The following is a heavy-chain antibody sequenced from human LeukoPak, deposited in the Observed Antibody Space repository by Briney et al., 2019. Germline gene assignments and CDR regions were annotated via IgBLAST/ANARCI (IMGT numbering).Heavy chain of an antibody. V-gene: IGHV3-21*01. Sequence: GGSLRLSCAASGFTFSSYSMNWVRQAPGKGLEWVSSISSSSSYIYYADSVKGRFTISRDNAKNSLYLQMNSLRAEDTAVYYCASVLNPLVTAIPSWGQETLVTVSS. CDR1: GFTFSSYS. CDR3: ASVLNPLVTAIPS. D-gene: IGHD2-21*02. CDR2: ISSSSSYI. J-gene: IGHJ4*02.